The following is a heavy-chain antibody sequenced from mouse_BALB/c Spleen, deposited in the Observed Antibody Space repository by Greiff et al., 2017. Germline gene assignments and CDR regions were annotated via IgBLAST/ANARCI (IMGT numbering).Heavy chain of an antibody. CDR1: GFTFSSFG. D-gene: IGHD1-1*01. Sequence: EVQVVESGGGLVQPGGSRKLSCAASGFTFSSFGMHWVRQAPEKGLEWVAYISSGSCTIYYADTVKGRFTISRDNPKNTLFLQMTSLRSEDTAMYYCARRDYGSSYAMDYWGQGTSVTVSS. CDR3: ARRDYGSSYAMDY. V-gene: IGHV5-17*02. CDR2: ISSGSCTI. J-gene: IGHJ4*01.